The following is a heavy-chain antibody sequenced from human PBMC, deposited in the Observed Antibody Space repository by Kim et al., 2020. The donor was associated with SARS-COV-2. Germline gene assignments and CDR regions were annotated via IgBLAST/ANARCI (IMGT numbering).Heavy chain of an antibody. CDR3: ARLHYGSGSYSAFDI. J-gene: IGHJ3*02. V-gene: IGHV3-66*04. D-gene: IGHD3-10*01. Sequence: DSVKGRFTISRENSKNTLYLQMNSLRAEDTAVYYCARLHYGSGSYSAFDIWGQGTMVTVSS.